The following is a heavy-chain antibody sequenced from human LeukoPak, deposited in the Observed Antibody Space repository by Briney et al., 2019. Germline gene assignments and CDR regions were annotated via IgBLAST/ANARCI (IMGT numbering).Heavy chain of an antibody. CDR1: GGSISSYY. CDR2: IYYSGST. J-gene: IGHJ4*02. CDR3: ARQERGTTYDY. Sequence: SETLSLTCTVSGGSISSYYWSWIRQPPGKGLEWIRNIYYSGSTNYSPSLKSRVSISVDTSKNQFSLKLTSVTAADTAVYYCARQERGTTYDYWGQGTLVTVSS. D-gene: IGHD1-7*01. V-gene: IGHV4-59*08.